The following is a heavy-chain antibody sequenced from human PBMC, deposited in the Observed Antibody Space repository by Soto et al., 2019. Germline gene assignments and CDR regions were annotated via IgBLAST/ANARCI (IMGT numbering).Heavy chain of an antibody. CDR2: IIPILGIA. D-gene: IGHD3-10*01. V-gene: IGHV1-69*10. Sequence: ASVKVSCKASGGTFSSYAISWVRQAPGQGLEWMGGIIPILGIANYAQKFQGRVTITADKSTSTAYMELSSLRSEDTAVYYCARGAMVRGHYYYGMDVWGQGTTVTVSS. CDR3: ARGAMVRGHYYYGMDV. J-gene: IGHJ6*02. CDR1: GGTFSSYA.